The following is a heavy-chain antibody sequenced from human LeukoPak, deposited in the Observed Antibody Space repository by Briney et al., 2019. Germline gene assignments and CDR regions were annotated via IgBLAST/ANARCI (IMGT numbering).Heavy chain of an antibody. V-gene: IGHV3-23*01. D-gene: IGHD4-23*01. J-gene: IGHJ4*02. Sequence: GGSLRLSCAASGFTFTSYAMSWVRQAPGKGLEWVSAISGSGGSTYYADSVKGRFTISRDNSKNTLYLQMNSLRAEDTAVYYCAKDPDYGGNSACFDYWGQGTLVTVSS. CDR1: GFTFTSYA. CDR3: AKDPDYGGNSACFDY. CDR2: ISGSGGST.